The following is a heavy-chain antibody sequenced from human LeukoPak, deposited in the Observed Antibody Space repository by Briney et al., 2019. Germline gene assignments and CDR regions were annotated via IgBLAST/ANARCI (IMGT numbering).Heavy chain of an antibody. D-gene: IGHD2-2*01. Sequence: PSETLSLTCTVSGGSISSGSYYWSWIRQPAGKGLEWIGRIYTSGSTNYNPSLKSRVTISVDTSKNQFSLKLGSVTAADTAVYYCARRRYCSTTTCYLLDPFDYWGEGILVTVSS. CDR1: GGSISSGSYY. CDR2: IYTSGST. V-gene: IGHV4-61*02. J-gene: IGHJ4*02. CDR3: ARRRYCSTTTCYLLDPFDY.